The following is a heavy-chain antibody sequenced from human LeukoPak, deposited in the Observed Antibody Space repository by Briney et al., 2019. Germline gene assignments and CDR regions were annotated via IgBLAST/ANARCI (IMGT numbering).Heavy chain of an antibody. CDR1: GFTFSSYV. CDR2: ISHDGII. D-gene: IGHD5-24*01. Sequence: GGSLRLSCETAGFTFSSYVMHWVRRTPGKGLVWVSRISHDGIISYADSVKGRFTISRDNAKNTLTLQMNSLRVEDTAVYFCARDWVYKIDYWGRGTLVTGSS. V-gene: IGHV3-74*01. CDR3: ARDWVYKIDY. J-gene: IGHJ4*02.